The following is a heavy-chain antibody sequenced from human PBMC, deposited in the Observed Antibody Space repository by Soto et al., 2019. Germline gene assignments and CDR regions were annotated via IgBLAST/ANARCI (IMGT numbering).Heavy chain of an antibody. V-gene: IGHV4-34*01. D-gene: IGHD3-10*01. CDR1: GGSFSGYY. CDR2: INHSGST. CDR3: ARGVLLWFGELLGGMDV. Sequence: LSLTCAAYGGSFSGYYWSWIRQPPGKGLEWIGEINHSGSTNYNPSLKSRVTISVDTSKNQFSLKLSSVTAADTAVYYCARGVLLWFGELLGGMDVWGQGTTVTVSS. J-gene: IGHJ6*02.